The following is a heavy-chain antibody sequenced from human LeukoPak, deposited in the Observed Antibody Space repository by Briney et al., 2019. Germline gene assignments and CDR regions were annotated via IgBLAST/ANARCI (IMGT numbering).Heavy chain of an antibody. CDR2: INSGGSGT. CDR1: GFPLSSYW. J-gene: IGHJ4*02. CDR3: ATSLGPLTEY. D-gene: IGHD7-27*01. V-gene: IGHV3-74*01. Sequence: GGSLRLSCAASGFPLSSYWMHWVRQTAGKGLVWVSRINSGGSGTSYADSVEGRFTISRDNAKNILYLQMNSLRAEDTALYYCATSLGPLTEYWGQGTLVTVST.